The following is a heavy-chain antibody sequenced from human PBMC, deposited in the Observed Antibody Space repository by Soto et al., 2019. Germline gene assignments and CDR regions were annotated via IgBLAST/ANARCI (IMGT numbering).Heavy chain of an antibody. CDR1: GYRFTRYG. Sequence: GASVKVSCEACGYRFTRYGISWVRQAPRQGLEWMGWISGYNGDTNYAQKFQGRVTMTVDTSTTTAFMELTSLTSDDRAVYYCAKNGQPPYYYYGMDVWGQGTTVTVSS. J-gene: IGHJ6*02. CDR3: AKNGQPPYYYYGMDV. CDR2: ISGYNGDT. V-gene: IGHV1-18*01. D-gene: IGHD2-8*01.